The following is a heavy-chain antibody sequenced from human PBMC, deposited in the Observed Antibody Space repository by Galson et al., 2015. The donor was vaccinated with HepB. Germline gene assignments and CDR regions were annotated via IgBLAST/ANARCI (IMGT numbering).Heavy chain of an antibody. CDR2: ISGSGGTT. CDR1: GFTFSSYA. D-gene: IGHD2-2*01. V-gene: IGHV3-23*01. Sequence: SLRLSCAASGFTFSSYAMSWVRQAAGKGLEWVSAISGSGGTTHDAHSVKGRFTIYRDNSKNTLYLQMNSLRAEDTAVYYCAKFFGLFARPPAVIPAATTADWYAMDVWGQGTTVTVSS. J-gene: IGHJ6*02. CDR3: AKFFGLFARPPAVIPAATTADWYAMDV.